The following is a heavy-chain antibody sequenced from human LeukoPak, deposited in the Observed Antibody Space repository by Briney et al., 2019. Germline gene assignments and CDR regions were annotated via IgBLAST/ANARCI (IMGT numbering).Heavy chain of an antibody. J-gene: IGHJ2*01. CDR2: ISSSGSTI. CDR3: ARDRLHFSSSLYLNWFFDL. V-gene: IGHV3-48*03. CDR1: GFTFSNYE. D-gene: IGHD6-13*01. Sequence: GGSLRLSCAASGFTFSNYEMNWVRQAPGKGLEWVSYISSSGSTIYYADSVKGRFSISRDNAKNSLFLQVNSLRAEDTAFYYCARDRLHFSSSLYLNWFFDLWGRGTLVTVSS.